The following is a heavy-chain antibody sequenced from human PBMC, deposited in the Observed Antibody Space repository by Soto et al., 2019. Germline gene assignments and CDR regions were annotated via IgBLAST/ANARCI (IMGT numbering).Heavy chain of an antibody. V-gene: IGHV4-30-4*01. J-gene: IGHJ6*02. CDR1: GDSIRSGNHY. CDR3: ARVDILTVYGCIDV. CDR2: IYCSGSP. Sequence: SETLSLTCTVSGDSIRSGNHYWSWIRQPPWKGLEWIGYIYCSGSPFYRPSLKRPVTISSDTSKPRFSLKLNSVTASDTAVYYCARVDILTVYGCIDVWGQGTTVTVSS. D-gene: IGHD3-9*01.